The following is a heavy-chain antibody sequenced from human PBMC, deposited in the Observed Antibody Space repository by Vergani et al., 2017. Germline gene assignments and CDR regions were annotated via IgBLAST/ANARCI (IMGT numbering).Heavy chain of an antibody. V-gene: IGHV4-30-2*01. CDR2: IYHCGST. CDR3: ARWGGAGDFDY. D-gene: IGHD2-21*01. J-gene: IGHJ4*02. CDR1: GGSISSGGYS. Sequence: QLQLQESGSGLVKPSQTLSLTCAVSGGSISSGGYSWSWIRQPPGKGLEWIGYIYHCGSTYYNPSLKSRVTISVDRSKNQFSLKLSPVTAADTAVYYCARWGGAGDFDYWGQGTLVTVSS.